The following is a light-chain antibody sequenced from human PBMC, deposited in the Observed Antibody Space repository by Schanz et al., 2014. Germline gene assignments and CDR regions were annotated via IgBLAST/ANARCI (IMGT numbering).Light chain of an antibody. V-gene: IGLV1-40*01. CDR2: GND. CDR1: TSNIGDNF. CDR3: SSYAGTYSVV. Sequence: QSVLTQPPSVSAAPGQKVTISCSGSTSNIGDNFVSWFQQLPGTAPKLLIYGNDNRPSGVPDRFSGSRSGTSASLAITGLQAEDEADYYCSSYAGTYSVVFGGGTKLTVL. J-gene: IGLJ2*01.